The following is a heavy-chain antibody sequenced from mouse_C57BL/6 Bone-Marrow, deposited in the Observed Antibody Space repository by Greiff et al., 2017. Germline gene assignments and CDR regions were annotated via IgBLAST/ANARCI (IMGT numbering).Heavy chain of an antibody. J-gene: IGHJ1*03. CDR1: GFTFSRYG. CDR2: LSSGGSYT. V-gene: IGHV5-6*01. D-gene: IGHD1-1*01. Sequence: EVKVVESGGDLVKPGGSLKLSCAASGFTFSRYGMAWVRQTPDKTLAWVATLSSGGSYTYYPASVKGRFTMSRDNAKNTLYLQMSSRKSEDTAMYDCARLGTTVGRDVWGTWTTVTVSS. CDR3: ARLGTTVGRDV.